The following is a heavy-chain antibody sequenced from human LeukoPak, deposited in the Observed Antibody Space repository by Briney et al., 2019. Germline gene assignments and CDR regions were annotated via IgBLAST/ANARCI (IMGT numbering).Heavy chain of an antibody. V-gene: IGHV1-69*04. J-gene: IGHJ5*02. CDR2: IIPILGIA. D-gene: IGHD1-26*01. CDR3: ARDNGEISGRGFDP. Sequence: SVKVSCKASGGTFSSYAISWVRQAPGQGLEWMGRIIPILGIANYAQKFQGRVTITADKSTSTAYMELSSLRTEDSALYFRARDNGEISGRGFDPWGQGTLVTVSS. CDR1: GGTFSSYA.